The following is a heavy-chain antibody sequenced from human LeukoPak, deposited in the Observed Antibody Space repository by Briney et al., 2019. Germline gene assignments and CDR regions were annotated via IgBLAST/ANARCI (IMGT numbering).Heavy chain of an antibody. D-gene: IGHD1-26*01. Sequence: GGSLRLSCAASGFTFSSYAMSWVRQAPGKGLEWVSAISGSGGSTYYADSVKGRFTISRDNSKNTLYLQMNSLRAEDTAVYYCAKGTPGGGSYWTLYFDYWGQGTLVTVSS. CDR1: GFTFSSYA. V-gene: IGHV3-23*01. J-gene: IGHJ4*02. CDR2: ISGSGGST. CDR3: AKGTPGGGSYWTLYFDY.